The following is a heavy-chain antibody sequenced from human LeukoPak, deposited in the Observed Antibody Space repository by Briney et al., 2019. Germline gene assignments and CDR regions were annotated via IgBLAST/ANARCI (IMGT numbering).Heavy chain of an antibody. V-gene: IGHV5-51*01. J-gene: IGHJ4*02. CDR2: IYPGDSDT. Sequence: GESLKISCKGSGYAFSSSWIGWVRQMPGKGLEWMGIIYPGDSDTRYSPSFQGQVTVSADKSISTAYLQWSSLKASDTAMYYCARYKSSGIDYWGQGTLVTASS. CDR1: GYAFSSSW. CDR3: ARYKSSGIDY. D-gene: IGHD6-13*01.